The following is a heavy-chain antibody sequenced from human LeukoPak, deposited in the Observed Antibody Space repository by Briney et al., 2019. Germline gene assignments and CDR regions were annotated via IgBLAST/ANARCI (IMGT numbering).Heavy chain of an antibody. Sequence: SETLSLTCTVSGGSISSGSYYWSWIRQPPGKGLEWIGYIYYNGSTNYNPSLKSRVTISVDTSKNQFSLKLSSVTAADTAVYYCARRSGSVLWWFDYWGQGTLVTVSP. V-gene: IGHV4-61*01. D-gene: IGHD2-21*01. CDR2: IYYNGST. CDR1: GGSISSGSYY. CDR3: ARRSGSVLWWFDY. J-gene: IGHJ4*02.